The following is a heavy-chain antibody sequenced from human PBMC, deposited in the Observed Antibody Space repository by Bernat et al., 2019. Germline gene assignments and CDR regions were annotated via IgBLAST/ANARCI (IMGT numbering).Heavy chain of an antibody. CDR1: GFTFSSYS. CDR2: ISSSSSYI. CDR3: ARVPQKIVVVVAATCDY. J-gene: IGHJ4*02. Sequence: EVHLVESGGGLVQPGGSLRLSCAVSGFTFSSYSMNWVRQAPGKGLEWVSSISSSSSYIYYADSVKGRFTISRDNAKNSLYLQMNSLRAEDTAVYYCARVPQKIVVVVAATCDYWGQGTLVTVSS. V-gene: IGHV3-21*01. D-gene: IGHD2-15*01.